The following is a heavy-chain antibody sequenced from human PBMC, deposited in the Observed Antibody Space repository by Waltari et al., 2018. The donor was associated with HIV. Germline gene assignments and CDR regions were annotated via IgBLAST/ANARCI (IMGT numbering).Heavy chain of an antibody. CDR2: INPNSGGT. D-gene: IGHD3-3*01. Sequence: QVQLVQSGAEVKKPGASVKVSCKASGYTFTGYYMHWVRQAPGQGLEWMGWINPNSGGTNYAQKFQGRVTMTRDTSSSTAYMELSRLRSDDTAVYYCARDWSHDFWRTPGDGDLWGRGTLVTVSS. J-gene: IGHJ2*01. CDR1: GYTFTGYY. CDR3: ARDWSHDFWRTPGDGDL. V-gene: IGHV1-2*02.